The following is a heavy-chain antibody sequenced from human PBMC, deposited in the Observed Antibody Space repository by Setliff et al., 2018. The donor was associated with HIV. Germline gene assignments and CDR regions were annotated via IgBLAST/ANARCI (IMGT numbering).Heavy chain of an antibody. V-gene: IGHV1-2*06. Sequence: VSCKASGYTFTGYYMHWVRQAPGQGPERLGRINPKSGGTRYAQKFQGRVSMTRDTAISTAYMELSRLRSDDSAVYYCARLPFITIFGVLNGDDGFDIWGQGTMVTVSS. J-gene: IGHJ3*02. D-gene: IGHD3-3*01. CDR2: INPKSGGT. CDR3: ARLPFITIFGVLNGDDGFDI. CDR1: GYTFTGYY.